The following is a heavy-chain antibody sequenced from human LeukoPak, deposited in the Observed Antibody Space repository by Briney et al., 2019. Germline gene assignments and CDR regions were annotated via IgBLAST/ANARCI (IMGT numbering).Heavy chain of an antibody. Sequence: GASVKVSCKASGYTFTGYYMRWVRQAPGQGLEWMGWINPNSGGTTYAQNLQGRVTMTRDTSISTAYMELSSLRSDDTAVYYCARGVTGNTRVDFWGQGTLVTVSS. J-gene: IGHJ4*02. CDR3: ARGVTGNTRVDF. CDR2: INPNSGGT. CDR1: GYTFTGYY. V-gene: IGHV1-2*02. D-gene: IGHD1-7*01.